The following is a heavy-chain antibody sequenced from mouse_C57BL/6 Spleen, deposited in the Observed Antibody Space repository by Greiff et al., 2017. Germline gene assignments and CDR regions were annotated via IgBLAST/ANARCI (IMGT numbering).Heavy chain of an antibody. J-gene: IGHJ1*03. Sequence: SGAELVRPGASVTLSCKASGYTFTDYEMHWVKQTPVHGLEWIGAIDPETGGTAYNQKFKGKAILTADKSSSTAYMELRSLTSEDSAVYYCTRRSTVVAHWYFDGWGTGTTVTVSS. CDR2: IDPETGGT. V-gene: IGHV1-15*01. CDR3: TRRSTVVAHWYFDG. D-gene: IGHD1-1*01. CDR1: GYTFTDYE.